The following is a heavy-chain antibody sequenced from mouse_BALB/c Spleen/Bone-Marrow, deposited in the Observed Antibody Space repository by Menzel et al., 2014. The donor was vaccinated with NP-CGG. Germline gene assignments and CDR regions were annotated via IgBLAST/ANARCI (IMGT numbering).Heavy chain of an antibody. CDR2: IWRGGTT. D-gene: IGHD1-1*01. V-gene: IGHV2-5-1*01. CDR1: GFSLTNYG. CDR3: AKGHYGSSPFAY. Sequence: VQLQESGPSLVQPSQSLSITCAVSGFSLTNYGIYWVRQPPGKGLEWLGVIWRGGTTDYNAAFMSRLSITKDNSKSQVFFKMNSLQADDTAIYYCAKGHYGSSPFAYWGQGTLVTVSA. J-gene: IGHJ3*01.